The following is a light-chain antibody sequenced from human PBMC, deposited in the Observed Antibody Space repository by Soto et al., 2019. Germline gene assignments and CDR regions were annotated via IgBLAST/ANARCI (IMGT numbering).Light chain of an antibody. CDR2: GGS. V-gene: IGKV3-20*01. Sequence: EILLTHSPGTLSLSPVETATLSCRASQSVTSTYLAWYQQRPGQSPRLIIYGGSTRATGFPDRFSGGGSGTDFTLTISRMEPEDSAVYYCQCQQLDISRIYSIGQGTKLEI. J-gene: IGKJ2*03. CDR3: QCQQLDISRIYS. CDR1: QSVTSTY.